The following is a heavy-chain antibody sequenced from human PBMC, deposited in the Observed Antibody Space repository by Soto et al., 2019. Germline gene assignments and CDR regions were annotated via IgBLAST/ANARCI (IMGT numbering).Heavy chain of an antibody. CDR1: GASVNSGGDY. J-gene: IGHJ4*02. CDR2: IYFTGNT. Sequence: SESMSLTCAVSGASVNSGGDYWNWVRLLPGRGLEWIGYIYFTGNTYYNPSLESRVTISLDTPQNQFSLELNSVSAADTAVYYCVSGDAWGVLLAYWCKGALVTV. D-gene: IGHD2-21*02. V-gene: IGHV4-31*11. CDR3: VSGDAWGVLLAY.